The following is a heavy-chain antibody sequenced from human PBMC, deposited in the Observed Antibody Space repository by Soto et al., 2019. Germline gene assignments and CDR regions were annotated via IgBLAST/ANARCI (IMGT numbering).Heavy chain of an antibody. CDR1: GYTFKSYQ. Sequence: GASVKVSCKASGYTFKSYQIYWVRQAPVQSLECMGWINISNGNTEYSQNFQGRVTMTRDTSASTAYMELSSLRSEDTAVYYCARDTDLTLVTTLDYWGQGTPVNVSS. CDR3: ARDTDLTLVTTLDY. J-gene: IGHJ4*02. D-gene: IGHD4-17*01. CDR2: INISNGNT. V-gene: IGHV1-3*04.